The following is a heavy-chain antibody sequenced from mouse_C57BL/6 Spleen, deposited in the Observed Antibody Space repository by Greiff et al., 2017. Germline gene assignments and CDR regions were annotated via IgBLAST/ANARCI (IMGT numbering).Heavy chain of an antibody. D-gene: IGHD1-1*01. CDR3: AGYYYGSSYFGC. CDR2: INPNNGGT. CDR1: GYTFTDYY. Sequence: EVQLQQSGPELVKPGASVKISCKASGYTFTDYYMNWVKQSHGKSLEWIGDINPNNGGTSYNQKFKGKATLTVDKSSSTAYMELRSLTSEDSAVYYCAGYYYGSSYFGCWGQGTTLTVSS. V-gene: IGHV1-26*01. J-gene: IGHJ2*01.